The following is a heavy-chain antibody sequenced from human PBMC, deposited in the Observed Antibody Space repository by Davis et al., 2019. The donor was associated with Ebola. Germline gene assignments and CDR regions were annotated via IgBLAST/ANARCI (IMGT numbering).Heavy chain of an antibody. Sequence: ASVKVSCKTSGYNFIDFGISWVRQAPGQGLEWMGWISAYNGNTHYAQKIQGRVTMTTDTSTNTAYMELRNLRSDDTAVYYCARGYSAWGDVWGQGTTVTVS. CDR1: GYNFIDFG. D-gene: IGHD5-12*01. CDR3: ARGYSAWGDV. J-gene: IGHJ6*02. V-gene: IGHV1-18*01. CDR2: ISAYNGNT.